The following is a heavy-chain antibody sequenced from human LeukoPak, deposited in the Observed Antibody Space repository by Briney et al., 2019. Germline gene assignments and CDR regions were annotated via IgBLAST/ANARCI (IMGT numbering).Heavy chain of an antibody. D-gene: IGHD1-7*01. V-gene: IGHV3-21*01. CDR3: ARVDNWNYLFDY. CDR2: ISSSSSYI. CDR1: GFTFSSYS. J-gene: IGHJ4*02. Sequence: GRSLRLSCAASGFTFSSYSMNWVRQAPGKGLEWVSSISSSSSYIYYADSVKGRFTISRDNAKNSLYLQMNSLRAEDTAVYYCARVDNWNYLFDYWGQGTLVTVSS.